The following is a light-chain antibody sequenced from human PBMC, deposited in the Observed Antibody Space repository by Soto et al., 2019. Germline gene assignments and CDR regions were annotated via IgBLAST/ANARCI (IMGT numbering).Light chain of an antibody. CDR3: QQYTSYSPYT. CDR1: QSISSW. J-gene: IGKJ2*01. Sequence: DIQMTQSPSTLSASVGDRVTITCRASQSISSWLAWYQQKPGQAPKLLIYDASSLESGVPSRFSGSGAGTEFPLTISSLQPDDFATYYCQQYTSYSPYTFGQGTKLEIK. V-gene: IGKV1-5*01. CDR2: DAS.